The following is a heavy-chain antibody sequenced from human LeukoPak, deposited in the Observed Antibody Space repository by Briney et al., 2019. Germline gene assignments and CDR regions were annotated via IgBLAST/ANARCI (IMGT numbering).Heavy chain of an antibody. CDR2: IIPIFGTA. CDR3: ARGVYGDIGNY. Sequence: SVKVSCKASGGSFSSYAISWVRQAPGQGLEWTGGIIPIFGTANYAQKFQGRVTITADESKSTAYMELSSLRSEDTAVYYCARGVYGDIGNYWGQGTLVTVSS. CDR1: GGSFSSYA. D-gene: IGHD4-17*01. J-gene: IGHJ4*02. V-gene: IGHV1-69*13.